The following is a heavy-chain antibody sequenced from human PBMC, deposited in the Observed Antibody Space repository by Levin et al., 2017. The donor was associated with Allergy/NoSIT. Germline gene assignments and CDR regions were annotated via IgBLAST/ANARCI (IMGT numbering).Heavy chain of an antibody. CDR1: GFTVSSNY. D-gene: IGHD2-15*01. V-gene: IGHV3-53*01. Sequence: GGSLRLSCAASGFTVSSNYMSWVRQAPGKGLEWVSVIYSGGGTNYADSVKGRFTISRDSSKNTLYLQMNSLRAEDTAVYYCARDRGYCSGGSCDTHYGDYWGQGTLVTVSS. CDR2: IYSGGGT. J-gene: IGHJ4*02. CDR3: ARDRGYCSGGSCDTHYGDY.